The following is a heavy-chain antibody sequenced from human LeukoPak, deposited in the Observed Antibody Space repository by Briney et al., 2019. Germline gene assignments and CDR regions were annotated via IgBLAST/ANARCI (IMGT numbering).Heavy chain of an antibody. J-gene: IGHJ4*02. CDR1: GGSISSSSNY. D-gene: IGHD3-10*01. V-gene: IGHV4-39*01. CDR2: IYHSGST. CDR3: ARFYYGSGSYYYFDF. Sequence: SETLSLTCTVSGGSISSSSNYWGWIRQPTGKGLEWIGTIYHSGSTYYNPSLKSRVTISVDTSKNQFSLKLSSVTAADTAVYYCARFYYGSGSYYYFDFWGQGTLVTVSS.